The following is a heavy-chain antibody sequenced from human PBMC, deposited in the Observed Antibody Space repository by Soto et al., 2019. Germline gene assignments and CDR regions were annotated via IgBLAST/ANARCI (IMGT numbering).Heavy chain of an antibody. CDR1: GFTFSSYG. Sequence: GGSLRLSCAASGFTFSSYGMHWVRQAPGKGLEWVAVISYDGSNKYYADSVKGRFTISRDNSKNTLYLQMNSLRAEDTAVYYCAKDHVAAAGTFDYWGQGTLVTVSS. V-gene: IGHV3-30*18. CDR3: AKDHVAAAGTFDY. CDR2: ISYDGSNK. D-gene: IGHD6-13*01. J-gene: IGHJ4*02.